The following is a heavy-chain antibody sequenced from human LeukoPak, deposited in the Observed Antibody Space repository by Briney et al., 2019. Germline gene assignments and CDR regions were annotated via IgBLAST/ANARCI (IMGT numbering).Heavy chain of an antibody. CDR1: GFTFTSYG. V-gene: IGHV3-33*06. Sequence: GGSLRLPCAASGFTFTSYGMHWVRQAPGKGLDWVAVISYDGSNKYYADSVKGRFTISRDSSKNTLFLQMNSLRAEDTAVYYCAKGNLDAYYYYMDVWGKGTTVTVSS. CDR2: ISYDGSNK. CDR3: AKGNLDAYYYYMDV. J-gene: IGHJ6*03. D-gene: IGHD1-14*01.